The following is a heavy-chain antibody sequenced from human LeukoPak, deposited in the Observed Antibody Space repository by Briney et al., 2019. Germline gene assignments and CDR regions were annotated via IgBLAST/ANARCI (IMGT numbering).Heavy chain of an antibody. Sequence: PGGSLRLSCAASGFTFSSYSMNWVRQAPGKGLEWVSYISSSSSTIYYADSVKGRFTISRDNAKNSLYLQMNSPRAEDTAVYYCAKEVDPTVTAHYYYYGMDVWGQGTTVTVSS. J-gene: IGHJ6*02. CDR2: ISSSSSTI. V-gene: IGHV3-48*04. CDR3: AKEVDPTVTAHYYYYGMDV. CDR1: GFTFSSYS. D-gene: IGHD2-21*02.